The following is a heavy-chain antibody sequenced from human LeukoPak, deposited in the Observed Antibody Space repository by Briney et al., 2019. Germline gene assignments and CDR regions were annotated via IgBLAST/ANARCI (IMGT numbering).Heavy chain of an antibody. Sequence: GGSLKLSCAASGFTFSGSAMHWVRQASGKGLEWVGRIRSKANIYATSYAASVKGRFTISRDDSKNTAYPQMNSLKTEDTAVYYCTRHNYYEDGFDYWGQGTLVTVSS. J-gene: IGHJ4*02. D-gene: IGHD3-22*01. V-gene: IGHV3-73*01. CDR3: TRHNYYEDGFDY. CDR2: IRSKANIYAT. CDR1: GFTFSGSA.